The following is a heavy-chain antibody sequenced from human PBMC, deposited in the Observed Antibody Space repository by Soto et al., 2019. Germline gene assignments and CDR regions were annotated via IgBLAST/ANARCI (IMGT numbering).Heavy chain of an antibody. CDR3: ATVTNGTTGWYHP. CDR1: GYTFTDFY. J-gene: IGHJ5*02. D-gene: IGHD1-1*01. Sequence: QEQLVQSGTEVKKPGASVTVSCKSSGYTFTDFYLHWLRQAPGQGLEWVGWINPKTGDTKSSQKFQGRGTMSRDTSVSTAYIDLTSLTSDVTAMYYCATVTNGTTGWYHPWGQGPRVTVSS. V-gene: IGHV1-2*02. CDR2: INPKTGDT.